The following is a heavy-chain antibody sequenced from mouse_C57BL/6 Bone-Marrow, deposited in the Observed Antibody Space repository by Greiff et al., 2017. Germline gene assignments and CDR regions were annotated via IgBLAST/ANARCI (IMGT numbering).Heavy chain of an antibody. CDR3: ARLDDYDEAMDY. D-gene: IGHD2-4*01. CDR1: GYTFTSYW. Sequence: QVQLQQPGAELVKPGASVKMSCKASGYTFTSYWITWVKQRPGQGLEWIGDIYPGSGSTNYNEKFKSKATLTVDTSSSTAYLQLSSLTSEDSAVYYCARLDDYDEAMDYWGQGTSVTVSS. J-gene: IGHJ4*01. V-gene: IGHV1-55*01. CDR2: IYPGSGST.